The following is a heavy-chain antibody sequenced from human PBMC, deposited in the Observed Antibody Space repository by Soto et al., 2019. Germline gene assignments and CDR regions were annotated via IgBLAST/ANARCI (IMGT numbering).Heavy chain of an antibody. D-gene: IGHD3-16*01. CDR3: ARSRGSGGVEYNMDV. CDR1: GFTFSSYW. Sequence: EVQLVESGGGLVQPGGSLRLSCGASGFTFSSYWMHWVRQGPGEGLVWVSRIMSDGSGTTYADSVKGRFTISRDNAKNMLYRQMNSLRAEDTAVYHCARSRGSGGVEYNMDVWGQGTTVTVSS. J-gene: IGHJ6*02. CDR2: IMSDGSGT. V-gene: IGHV3-74*01.